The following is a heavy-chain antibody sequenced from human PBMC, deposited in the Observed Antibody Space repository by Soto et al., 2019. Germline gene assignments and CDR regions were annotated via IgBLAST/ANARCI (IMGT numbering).Heavy chain of an antibody. CDR2: ISYDGSNK. Sequence: QVQLVESGGGVVQPGRSLRLSCAASGFTFSSYGMHWVRQAPGKGLEWVAVISYDGSNKYYADSVKGRFTISRDKSKNTRDLQMNSLRAEDTAVYHCAKGYSYSVCDYWGQGTLVTVSS. CDR1: GFTFSSYG. J-gene: IGHJ4*02. D-gene: IGHD5-18*01. CDR3: AKGYSYSVCDY. V-gene: IGHV3-30*18.